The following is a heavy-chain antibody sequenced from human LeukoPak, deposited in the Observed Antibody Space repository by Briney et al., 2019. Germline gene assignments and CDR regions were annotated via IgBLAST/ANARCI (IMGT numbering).Heavy chain of an antibody. J-gene: IGHJ2*01. V-gene: IGHV4-59*11. CDR2: IYYSGST. D-gene: IGHD6-13*01. Sequence: TPSETLSLTCAVYGGSFSGHYWSWIRQPPGKGLEWIAYIYYSGSTNYNPSLKSRVTISVDTSKNQFSLKLSSVTAADTAVYYCARVYYSNSYDYWYFDLWGRGTLVTVSS. CDR3: ARVYYSNSYDYWYFDL. CDR1: GGSFSGHY.